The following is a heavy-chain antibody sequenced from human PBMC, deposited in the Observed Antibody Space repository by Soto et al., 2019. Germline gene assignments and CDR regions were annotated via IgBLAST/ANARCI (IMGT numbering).Heavy chain of an antibody. Sequence: GASVKVSCKASGDTFGRFTINWVRQAPGQGLEWMGGIKPISDITNYAQRFQGRVTFTADASTRTVYLELSSLRSEDTAMYYCARDPSTINKLIGVWFDPWGQGTLVTVSS. CDR1: GDTFGRFT. J-gene: IGHJ5*02. CDR2: IKPISDIT. D-gene: IGHD4-4*01. V-gene: IGHV1-69*13. CDR3: ARDPSTINKLIGVWFDP.